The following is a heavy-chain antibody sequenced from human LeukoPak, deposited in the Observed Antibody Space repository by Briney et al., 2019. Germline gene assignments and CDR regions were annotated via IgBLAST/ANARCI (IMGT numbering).Heavy chain of an antibody. Sequence: PGGSLRLSCAASGFTFSSYAMHWVRQAPGKGLEWVAVISYDGSNKYYADSVKGRFTISRDNSKNTLYLQTNSLRAEDTAVYYCARDPGYQLPFDYWGQGTLVTVSS. J-gene: IGHJ4*02. V-gene: IGHV3-30*04. CDR1: GFTFSSYA. D-gene: IGHD2-2*01. CDR3: ARDPGYQLPFDY. CDR2: ISYDGSNK.